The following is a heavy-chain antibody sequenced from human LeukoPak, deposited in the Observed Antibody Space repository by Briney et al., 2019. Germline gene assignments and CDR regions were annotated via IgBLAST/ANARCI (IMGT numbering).Heavy chain of an antibody. Sequence: PGGSLRLSCAASGFTFSSYAMSWVRQAPGKGLEWVSAISGSGGSTYYADSVKGRFTISRDNSKNMLYLQMNSLRPEDTAVYYCARELEAEEEGLSTWGQGTLVIVSS. V-gene: IGHV3-23*01. CDR3: ARELEAEEEGLST. CDR2: ISGSGGST. CDR1: GFTFSSYA. D-gene: IGHD1-7*01. J-gene: IGHJ5*02.